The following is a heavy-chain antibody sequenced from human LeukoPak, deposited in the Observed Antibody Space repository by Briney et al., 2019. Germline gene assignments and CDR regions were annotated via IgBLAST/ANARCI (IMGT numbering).Heavy chain of an antibody. CDR3: ARGVMYQDYYYYYMDV. V-gene: IGHV3-11*04. CDR2: ISSSGSTI. CDR1: GFTFSDYY. J-gene: IGHJ6*03. Sequence: GGSLRLSCAASGFTFSDYYMSWIRQAPGKGLEWVSYISSSGSTIYYADSVKGRFTVSRDNAKNSLYLQMNSLRAEDTAVYYCARGVMYQDYYYYYMDVWGKGTTVTVSS. D-gene: IGHD2-2*01.